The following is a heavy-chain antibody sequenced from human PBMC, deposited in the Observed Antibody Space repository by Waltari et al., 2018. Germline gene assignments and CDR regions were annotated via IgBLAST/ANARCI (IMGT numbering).Heavy chain of an antibody. D-gene: IGHD2-15*01. Sequence: QVQLVQSGAEVKKPGASVKVSCKASGYTFTSYDINWVRQATGQGLEWMGWMNPNGGNTGDAQKFQGRVTMTRNTSISTAYMELSSLRSEDTAVYYCARGLRCSGGSCYRLDYWGQGTLVTVSS. CDR3: ARGLRCSGGSCYRLDY. CDR2: MNPNGGNT. J-gene: IGHJ4*02. CDR1: GYTFTSYD. V-gene: IGHV1-8*02.